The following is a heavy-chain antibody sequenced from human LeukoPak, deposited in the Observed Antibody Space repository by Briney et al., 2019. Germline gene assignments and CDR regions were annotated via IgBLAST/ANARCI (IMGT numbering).Heavy chain of an antibody. CDR1: GFTFSSFW. J-gene: IGHJ4*02. V-gene: IGHV3-7*03. CDR3: AKDEKQWLVRNFDY. CDR2: IKRDGSEK. D-gene: IGHD6-19*01. Sequence: GGSLRLSCAASGFTFSSFWMSWVRQAPGKGLEWVANIKRDGSEKQYVDSVKGRFSISRDNAKNSLYLQMNSLRAEDTAVYYCAKDEKQWLVRNFDYWGQGTLVTVSS.